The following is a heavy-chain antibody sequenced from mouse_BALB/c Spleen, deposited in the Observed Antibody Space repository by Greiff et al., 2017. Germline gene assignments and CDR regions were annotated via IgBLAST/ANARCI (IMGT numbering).Heavy chain of an antibody. Sequence: EVQLQQSGPELVKPGASVKLPCKASGYTFTDYNMDWVKQSHGKGLEWIGDINPNNGGTNYNQKFKGKATLTVDKSSNTAYMVLRRLTSEDTAVYDCAREKGNYHCDAMDYWGQGTSVTVSS. D-gene: IGHD2-1*01. CDR3: AREKGNYHCDAMDY. J-gene: IGHJ4*01. CDR1: GYTFTDYN. CDR2: INPNNGGT. V-gene: IGHV1-18*01.